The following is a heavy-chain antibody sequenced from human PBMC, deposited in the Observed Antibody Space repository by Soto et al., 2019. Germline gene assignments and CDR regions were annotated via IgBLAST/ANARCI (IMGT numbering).Heavy chain of an antibody. CDR1: GADINAYS. CDR2: IYTSASI. V-gene: IGHV4-4*07. CDR3: ARDREAGYNFYYGMDV. Sequence: SETLSLTCSVSGADINAYSWTWIRQPAGKGLEWIGRIYTSASINYNPSLRGRVTLSVDTSTNQVSLKLASVTAADTAVYYCARDREAGYNFYYGMDVWGQGTTVTVSS. J-gene: IGHJ6*02. D-gene: IGHD6-19*01.